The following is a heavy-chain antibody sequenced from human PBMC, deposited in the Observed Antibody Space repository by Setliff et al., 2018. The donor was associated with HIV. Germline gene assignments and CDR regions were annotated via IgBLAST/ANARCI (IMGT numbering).Heavy chain of an antibody. CDR1: GYTFTSYA. J-gene: IGHJ6*03. D-gene: IGHD3-3*01. CDR2: INAGNGNT. V-gene: IGHV1-3*01. Sequence: ASVKVSCKASGYTFTSYAMHWVRQAPGQRLEWMGWINAGNGNTKYSQKFQGRVTITRDTSASTAYMELSSLRSEDTAVYYCARDILERGYYYYYMDVWGKGTTVTVSS. CDR3: ARDILERGYYYYYMDV.